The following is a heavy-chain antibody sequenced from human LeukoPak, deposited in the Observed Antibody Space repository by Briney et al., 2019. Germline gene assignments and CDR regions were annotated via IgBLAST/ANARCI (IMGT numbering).Heavy chain of an antibody. CDR1: GGSISSGGYY. CDR3: ARASYSSEGGDAFDI. D-gene: IGHD6-19*01. Sequence: SETLSLTCTVSGGSISSGGYYWSWIRQHPGKGLEWIGYIYYSGSTYYNPSLKSRVTISVDTSKNQFSLKLSSVTAADTAVYYCARASYSSEGGDAFDIWGQGTMVTVSS. J-gene: IGHJ3*02. V-gene: IGHV4-31*03. CDR2: IYYSGST.